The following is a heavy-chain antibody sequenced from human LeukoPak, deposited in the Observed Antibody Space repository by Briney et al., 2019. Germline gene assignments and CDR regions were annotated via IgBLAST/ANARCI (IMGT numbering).Heavy chain of an antibody. D-gene: IGHD3-22*01. CDR2: ISGSGGST. Sequence: GRTLRLACAPSGPTFISYGMSWVRQPRGKWLEWVSAISGSGGSTYYADSVKGRFTISRDNSKNTLYLQMNSLRAEDTAVYYCANTAEGPYYYDSSGYYYWENYWGQGTLVTVSS. J-gene: IGHJ4*02. CDR1: GPTFISYG. CDR3: ANTAEGPYYYDSSGYYYWENY. V-gene: IGHV3-23*01.